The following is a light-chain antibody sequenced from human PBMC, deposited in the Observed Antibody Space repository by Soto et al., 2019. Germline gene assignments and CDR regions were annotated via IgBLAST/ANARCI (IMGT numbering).Light chain of an antibody. J-gene: IGKJ4*01. CDR3: QQYSSWPLT. CDR1: QSVNSH. Sequence: EKVMTQSPATLSVSPGERATLSCRASQSVNSHLAWYQQKPGQAPRLLIYGASTRATGAPARFSGSGSGTEFTLTISSLQSEDSAVYYCQQYSSWPLTFGGGTKVEIK. CDR2: GAS. V-gene: IGKV3-15*01.